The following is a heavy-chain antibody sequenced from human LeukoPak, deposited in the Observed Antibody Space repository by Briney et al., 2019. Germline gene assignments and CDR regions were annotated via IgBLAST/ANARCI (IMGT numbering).Heavy chain of an antibody. CDR2: ISSSGSTI. V-gene: IGHV3-48*03. CDR1: GFTFSSYG. CDR3: ARGGIQLWRTFDY. D-gene: IGHD5-18*01. Sequence: GGSLRLSCAASGFTFSSYGMNWVRQAPGKGLEWVSYISSSGSTIYYADSVKGRFTISRDNAKNSLYLQMNSLRAEDTAVYYCARGGIQLWRTFDYWGQGTLVTVSS. J-gene: IGHJ4*02.